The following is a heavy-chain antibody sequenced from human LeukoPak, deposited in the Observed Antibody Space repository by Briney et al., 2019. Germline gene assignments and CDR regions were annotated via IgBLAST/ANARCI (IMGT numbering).Heavy chain of an antibody. J-gene: IGHJ6*04. Sequence: SETLSLTCAVYGGSSSGYYWSWIRQPPGKGLEWIGEINHSGSTNYNPSLKSRVTISVDTSKNQFSLKLSSVTAADTAVYYCARVRGFMDVWGKGTTVTVSS. V-gene: IGHV4-34*01. CDR3: ARVRGFMDV. CDR1: GGSSSGYY. CDR2: INHSGST.